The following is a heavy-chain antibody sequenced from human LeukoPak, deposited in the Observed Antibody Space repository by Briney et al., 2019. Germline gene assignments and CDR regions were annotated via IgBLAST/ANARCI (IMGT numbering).Heavy chain of an antibody. V-gene: IGHV3-30*01. CDR3: ARGATFTNYYYYYMDV. Sequence: GGSLRLSCTASGFTFSNYAMHWVRQAPGKGLEWVAVISYDGSNKYYAASVKGRFTISRGNSKNTLYLQMNSLRVEDTAVYYCARGATFTNYYYYYMDVWGKGTTVTVSS. CDR1: GFTFSNYA. CDR2: ISYDGSNK. D-gene: IGHD3-16*01. J-gene: IGHJ6*03.